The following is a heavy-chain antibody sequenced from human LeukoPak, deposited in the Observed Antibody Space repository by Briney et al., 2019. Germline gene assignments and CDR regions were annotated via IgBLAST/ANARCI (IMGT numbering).Heavy chain of an antibody. CDR1: GFTFSSYA. V-gene: IGHV3-23*01. D-gene: IGHD6-13*01. CDR2: ISGSGGST. Sequence: GGSLRRSCAASGFTFSSYAMSWVRKAPGKGLEWVSAISGSGGSTYYADSVKGRFTISRDNSKNTLYLQMNSLRAEDTAVYYCAKDDGSLAAPGEPYYFDYWGQGTLVTVSS. J-gene: IGHJ4*02. CDR3: AKDDGSLAAPGEPYYFDY.